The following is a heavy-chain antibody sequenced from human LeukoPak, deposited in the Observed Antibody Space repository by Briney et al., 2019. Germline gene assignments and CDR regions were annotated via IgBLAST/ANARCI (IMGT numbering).Heavy chain of an antibody. CDR1: GYTFTGYY. CDR3: ARFLKIVVVPAAAGY. J-gene: IGHJ4*02. CDR2: INPNSGGT. V-gene: IGHV1-2*02. Sequence: GASVKVSCKAPGYTFTGYYMHWVRQAPGQGLEWMGWINPNSGGTNYAQKFQGRVTMTRDTSISTAYMELSRLRSDDTAVYYCARFLKIVVVPAAAGYWGQGTLVTVSS. D-gene: IGHD2-2*01.